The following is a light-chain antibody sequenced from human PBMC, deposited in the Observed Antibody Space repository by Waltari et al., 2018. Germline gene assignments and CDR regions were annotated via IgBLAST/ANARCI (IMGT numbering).Light chain of an antibody. CDR3: QQFYTYPLT. CDR1: QDITSY. J-gene: IGKJ4*01. V-gene: IGKV1-9*01. Sequence: DIQLTQSPSFLSASIGDRVIITCRASQDITSYLTWYQLKPGKAPKLLIFHASTLQPGVPPRFSASGSGTDFTLTISSLQPEDVATYYCQQFYTYPLTFGGGTKVESK. CDR2: HAS.